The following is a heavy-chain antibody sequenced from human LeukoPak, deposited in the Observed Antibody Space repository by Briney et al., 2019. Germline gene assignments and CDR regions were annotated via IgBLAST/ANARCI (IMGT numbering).Heavy chain of an antibody. D-gene: IGHD1-26*01. Sequence: GASVKVSCKASGGTFSSHAISWVRQAPGQGLEWMGGIIPIFSAATPNYAQKFQGRVAITADRSTSTAYMELSSLTSGDTAMYYCARVKRKGSYTEREHDYWGQGTLVTVSS. CDR1: GGTFSSHA. J-gene: IGHJ4*02. V-gene: IGHV1-69*06. CDR2: IIPIFSAATP. CDR3: ARVKRKGSYTEREHDY.